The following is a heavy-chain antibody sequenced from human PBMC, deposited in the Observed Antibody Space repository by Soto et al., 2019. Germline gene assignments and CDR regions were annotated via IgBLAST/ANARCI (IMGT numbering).Heavy chain of an antibody. V-gene: IGHV3-23*01. Sequence: WGSLRLSCAASGFAFISYAISWFRQAPGKGLEWVSAISGSGGSTYYADSVKGRFTISRDNSKNTLYLQMNSLRAEDTAVYYCAKDRYSSPPDYWGQGTLVTVSS. CDR3: AKDRYSSPPDY. CDR2: ISGSGGST. D-gene: IGHD6-13*01. CDR1: GFAFISYA. J-gene: IGHJ4*02.